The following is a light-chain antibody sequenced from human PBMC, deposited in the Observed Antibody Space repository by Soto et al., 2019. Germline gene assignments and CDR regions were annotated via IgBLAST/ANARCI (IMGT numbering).Light chain of an antibody. Sequence: DIQMTQSPSTLSASVGDRVSITCRASQSISRQLAWYQQKPGKAPNLLIYQASNLETGVPSRFTGSGSGTEFTITSSRLQADDLATYYQQQNQSYWTFGQGTKVEVK. V-gene: IGKV1-5*03. CDR1: QSISRQ. CDR2: QAS. CDR3: QQNQSYWT. J-gene: IGKJ1*01.